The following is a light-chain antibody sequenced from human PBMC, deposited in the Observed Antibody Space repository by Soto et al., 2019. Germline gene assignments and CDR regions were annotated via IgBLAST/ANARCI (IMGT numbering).Light chain of an antibody. J-gene: IGLJ2*01. V-gene: IGLV2-14*01. CDR2: EVS. CDR3: NSYTATSTRVV. Sequence: QSALTQPASVSGSPGQSITLSCTGTSSDVGGYNYVSWYQHHPGKVPKLMIYEVSNRPSGVSNRFSGSKSGNTASLTISGLQAEDEADYYCNSYTATSTRVVFGGGTKLTVL. CDR1: SSDVGGYNY.